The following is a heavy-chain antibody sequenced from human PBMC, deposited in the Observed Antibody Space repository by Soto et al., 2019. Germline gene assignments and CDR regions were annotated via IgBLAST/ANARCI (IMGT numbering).Heavy chain of an antibody. J-gene: IGHJ4*02. CDR3: ARDLYYYDSSGYPL. D-gene: IGHD3-22*01. CDR2: ISSSSTYT. Sequence: QVHLVESGGGLVKPGGSLRLSCAASGFTFSDYYMTWIRQAPGRGLEWVSYISSSSTYTNYADSVKGRFTISRDNARNSLYLKMNSLRAEDTAVYYCARDLYYYDSSGYPLWGQGTLVAVSS. CDR1: GFTFSDYY. V-gene: IGHV3-11*06.